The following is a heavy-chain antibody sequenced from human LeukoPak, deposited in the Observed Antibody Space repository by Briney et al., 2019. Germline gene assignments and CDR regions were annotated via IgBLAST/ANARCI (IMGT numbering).Heavy chain of an antibody. J-gene: IGHJ6*03. CDR3: SGSYIYYYYYYMDV. CDR2: IYTSGST. CDR1: GGSISSYY. V-gene: IGHV4-4*07. Sequence: SETLSLTCTVSGGSISSYYCSWIRQPAGKGLEWIGRIYTSGSTNYNPSLKSRVTMSVDTSKNQFSLKLSSVTAADTAVYYCSGSYIYYYYYYMDVWGKGTTVTISS. D-gene: IGHD1-26*01.